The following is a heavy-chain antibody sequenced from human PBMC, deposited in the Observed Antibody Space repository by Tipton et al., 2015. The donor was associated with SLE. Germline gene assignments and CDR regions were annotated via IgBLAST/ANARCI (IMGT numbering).Heavy chain of an antibody. CDR2: ISAYNGNT. D-gene: IGHD3-22*01. V-gene: IGHV1-18*01. CDR3: ARDGWTYYYDSSGYYDY. Sequence: QLVQSGAEVKKPGSSVKVSCKASGGTFSSYAISWVRQAPGQGLEWMGWISAYNGNTNYAQKLQGRVTMTTDTSTSTAYMELSSLRSEDTAVYYCARDGWTYYYDSSGYYDYWGQGTLVTVSS. J-gene: IGHJ4*02. CDR1: GGTFSSYA.